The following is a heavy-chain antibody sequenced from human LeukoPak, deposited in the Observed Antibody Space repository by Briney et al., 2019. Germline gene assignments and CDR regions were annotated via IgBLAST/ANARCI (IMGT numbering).Heavy chain of an antibody. CDR3: ARDLSWVPTSDY. J-gene: IGHJ4*02. V-gene: IGHV4-38-2*02. D-gene: IGHD4/OR15-4a*01. Sequence: PSETLSLTCAVSGYSISSGYYWGWIRQPPGKGLEWIGSIYHSGSTYYNPSLQSRVTISVDTSKNQFSLKLSSVTAADTAVYYCARDLSWVPTSDYWGQGTPVTVSS. CDR2: IYHSGST. CDR1: GYSISSGYY.